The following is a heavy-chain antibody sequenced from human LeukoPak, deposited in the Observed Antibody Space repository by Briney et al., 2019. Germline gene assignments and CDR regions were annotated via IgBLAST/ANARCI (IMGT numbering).Heavy chain of an antibody. V-gene: IGHV1-2*02. CDR1: GYSFTGYY. CDR3: ARDLAYCSSTSCYYSYYYYYMDV. CDR2: IDPNSGGT. D-gene: IGHD2-2*01. Sequence: GASVKVSCKASGYSFTGYYIHWVRQAPGQGLEWMGWIDPNSGGTNYAQKFQGRVTMTRDTSISTAYMELSRLRSDDTAVYYCARDLAYCSSTSCYYSYYYYYMDVWGKGTTVTVSS. J-gene: IGHJ6*03.